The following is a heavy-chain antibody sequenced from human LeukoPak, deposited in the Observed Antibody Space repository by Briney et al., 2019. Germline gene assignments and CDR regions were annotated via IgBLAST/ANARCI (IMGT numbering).Heavy chain of an antibody. CDR2: IKQDGSEK. Sequence: GGSLRLSCAASGFTFNNYWMSWVRQAPGKGLEWVANIKQDGSEKHYVDSVKGRFTISRDNPKNTLYLQMSSLRAEDTAVYYCAKSPNDYGDYGGIDYWGQGTLVTVSS. J-gene: IGHJ4*02. V-gene: IGHV3-7*01. D-gene: IGHD4-17*01. CDR3: AKSPNDYGDYGGIDY. CDR1: GFTFNNYW.